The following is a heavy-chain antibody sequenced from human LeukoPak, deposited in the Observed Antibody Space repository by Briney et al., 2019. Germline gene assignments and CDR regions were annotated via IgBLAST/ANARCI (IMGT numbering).Heavy chain of an antibody. D-gene: IGHD3-16*02. J-gene: IGHJ4*02. Sequence: LLGESLKISCVASGFSLSSHNMNWVRQAPGKGLEWVSHISSSSSTIYYADSVKGRFTISRDNAKNSLYLQMNSLRDEDTAVYYCARENFGRVVVSLDYWGQGTLVTVSS. CDR2: ISSSSSTI. V-gene: IGHV3-48*02. CDR3: ARENFGRVVVSLDY. CDR1: GFSLSSHN.